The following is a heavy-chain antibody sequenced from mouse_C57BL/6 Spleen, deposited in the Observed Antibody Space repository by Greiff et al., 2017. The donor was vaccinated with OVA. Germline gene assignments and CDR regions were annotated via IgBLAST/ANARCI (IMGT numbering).Heavy chain of an antibody. J-gene: IGHJ2*01. CDR2: IYPGDGDT. CDR1: GYAFSSYW. D-gene: IGHD4-1*01. CDR3: ARWEGRPYFDY. Sequence: VQLQQSGAELVKPGASVKISCKASGYAFSSYWMNWVKQRPGQGLEWIGQIYPGDGDTNYNGKFKGKATLTADKSSSTAYMQLSSLTSEDSAVDFCARWEGRPYFDYWGQGTTLTVSS. V-gene: IGHV1-80*01.